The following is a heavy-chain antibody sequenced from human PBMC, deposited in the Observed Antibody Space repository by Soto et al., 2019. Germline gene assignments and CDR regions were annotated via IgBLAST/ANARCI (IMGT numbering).Heavy chain of an antibody. CDR2: IWYDGSNK. V-gene: IGHV3-33*01. CDR3: ARATYYPDSSGVDS. Sequence: PGASLRLSCAAPGFTFSSYGMHWVRQAPGKGLEWVAVIWYDGSNKYYADSVKGRFTISRDNSKTTLYPPMNSLRAEHTAVYSCARATYYPDSSGVDSWGQGTLVTVSS. J-gene: IGHJ4*02. CDR1: GFTFSSYG. D-gene: IGHD3-22*01.